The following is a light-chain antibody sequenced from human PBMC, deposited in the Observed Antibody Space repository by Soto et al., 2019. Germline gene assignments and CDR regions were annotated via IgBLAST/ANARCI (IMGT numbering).Light chain of an antibody. J-gene: IGKJ2*01. CDR1: QSVNSN. CDR2: GAS. V-gene: IGKV3-15*01. CDR3: QQYNNRPPVT. Sequence: EIVMTQSPATLSVSPGERATLSCRASQSVNSNLAWYQQKSGQAPRLLIYGASTRATGIPSRFSGSGSGTEFTHTISSLQSEDFAVYYCQQYNNRPPVTFGQGTKLE.